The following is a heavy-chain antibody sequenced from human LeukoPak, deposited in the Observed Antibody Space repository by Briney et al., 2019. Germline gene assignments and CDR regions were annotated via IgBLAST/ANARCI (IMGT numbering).Heavy chain of an antibody. CDR1: GDSISSYF. CDR3: ARARGETLTGFDF. Sequence: SETLSLTCTASGDSISSYFWSWIRQPPGKGLEWIGYIHYSARTNYSPSLKSRVTISVDTTQDQFSLKLSSVTAADTAVYYCARARGETLTGFDFWGQGTLVTVSS. J-gene: IGHJ4*02. D-gene: IGHD2-21*01. V-gene: IGHV4-59*01. CDR2: IHYSART.